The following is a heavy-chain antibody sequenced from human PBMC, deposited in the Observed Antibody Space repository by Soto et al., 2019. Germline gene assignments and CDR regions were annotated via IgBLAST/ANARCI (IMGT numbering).Heavy chain of an antibody. V-gene: IGHV1-46*01. D-gene: IGHD6-13*01. CDR3: ARAETQLGDSSSWYYYYGMDV. CDR1: GYTFTSYY. J-gene: IGHJ6*02. CDR2: IDLSGGSR. Sequence: GASVKVSCKASGYTFTSYYIHWARQAPGQGLDWMGIIDLSGGSRSYAQKFQGRITLTRDTSTSTVYMELSSLRSEDTAVYYCARAETQLGDSSSWYYYYGMDVWGQGTTVTVSS.